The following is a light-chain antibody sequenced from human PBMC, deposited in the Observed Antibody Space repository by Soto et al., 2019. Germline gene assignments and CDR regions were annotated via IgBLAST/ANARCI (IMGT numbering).Light chain of an antibody. CDR3: QQYGSLPRT. CDR2: GAA. CDR1: QSINSNY. J-gene: IGKJ1*01. Sequence: EIVLTQSPGSLSLSPGERATLSCRASQSINSNYLACYRQKPGQAPRLLIYGAARSATDIPDRFSGSVACTDFTPIISRLEPEDVAVYYYQQYGSLPRTFGQGTKVEIQ. V-gene: IGKV3-20*01.